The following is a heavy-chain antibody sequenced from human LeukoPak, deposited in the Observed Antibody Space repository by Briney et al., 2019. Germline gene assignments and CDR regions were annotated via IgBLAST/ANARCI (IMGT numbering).Heavy chain of an antibody. CDR2: ISAYNGNT. J-gene: IGHJ6*03. CDR1: GYTFTSYG. D-gene: IGHD3-9*01. CDR3: ARDSQLRYFDWLCPTYYYYMDV. Sequence: ASVKVSCKASGYTFTSYGISWVRQAPGQGLEWMGWISAYNGNTNYAQKLQGRVTMTTDTSTSTAYMELRSLRSDDTAVYYCARDSQLRYFDWLCPTYYYYMDVWGKGTTVTISS. V-gene: IGHV1-18*01.